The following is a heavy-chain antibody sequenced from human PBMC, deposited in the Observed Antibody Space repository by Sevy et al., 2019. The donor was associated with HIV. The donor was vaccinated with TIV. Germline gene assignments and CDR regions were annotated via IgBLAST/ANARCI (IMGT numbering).Heavy chain of an antibody. V-gene: IGHV1-2*02. D-gene: IGHD5-12*01. CDR2: INPKTGGT. CDR1: GYNFIDYY. Sequence: ASVKVSCKASGYNFIDYYIHWLRQAPGNGLEWLGWINPKTGGTNLSQKFQGGLTMTIDTSTSTAYMELTRLRSGDSWTHGDRAIYFCARTLSGYDFNYFDYWGQGTLVTVSS. CDR3: RAIYFCARTLSGYDFNYFDY. J-gene: IGHJ4*02.